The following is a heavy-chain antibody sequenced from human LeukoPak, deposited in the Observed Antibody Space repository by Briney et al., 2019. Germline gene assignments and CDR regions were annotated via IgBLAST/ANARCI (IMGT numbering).Heavy chain of an antibody. J-gene: IGHJ5*02. CDR1: GFPFSSYA. CDR2: MSGSGGST. V-gene: IGHV3-23*01. Sequence: GGCLRLSCAASGFPFSSYAMSWVRQAPGKGLEWVSAMSGSGGSTYYADSVKGRFTISRDNSKNTLYLQMNSLRAEDTAVYYCAKDSSSWYNWFDPWGQGTLVTVSS. CDR3: AKDSSSWYNWFDP. D-gene: IGHD6-13*01.